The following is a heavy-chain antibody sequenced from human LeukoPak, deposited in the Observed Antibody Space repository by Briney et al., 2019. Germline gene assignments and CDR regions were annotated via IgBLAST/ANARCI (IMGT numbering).Heavy chain of an antibody. V-gene: IGHV3-48*01. D-gene: IGHD6-13*01. CDR1: GIIFSNYN. J-gene: IGHJ5*02. CDR3: ARDPARYSSSWYVRNWFDP. Sequence: GGSLRLSCEASGIIFSNYNMNWVRQAPGKGLEWISYISSSSGTIYYADSVKGRFTISRDNARDSLYLQMNSLRAEDTAVYYCARDPARYSSSWYVRNWFDPWGQGTLVTVSS. CDR2: ISSSSGTI.